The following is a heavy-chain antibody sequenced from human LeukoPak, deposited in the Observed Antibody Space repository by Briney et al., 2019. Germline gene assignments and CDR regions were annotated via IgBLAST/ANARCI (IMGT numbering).Heavy chain of an antibody. Sequence: PGGSLRLSCAASGFTFSSYEMNWVRQAPGKGLEWVSHIDATGTIIYYADSVKGRFTISRDSAKNSLYLQMNSLRAEDTAVYYCAREIFFDYWGRGTLVTVSS. D-gene: IGHD3-9*01. CDR3: AREIFFDY. CDR1: GFTFSSYE. J-gene: IGHJ4*02. V-gene: IGHV3-48*03. CDR2: IDATGTII.